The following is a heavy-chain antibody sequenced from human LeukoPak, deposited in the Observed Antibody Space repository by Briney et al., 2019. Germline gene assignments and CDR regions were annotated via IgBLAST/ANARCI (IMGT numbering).Heavy chain of an antibody. CDR1: GLTLTSHW. V-gene: IGHV3-7*03. CDR3: AKRGGSGSYSGYFDY. J-gene: IGHJ4*02. D-gene: IGHD1-26*01. Sequence: GGSLRLSCVASGLTLTSHWMSWVRQAPGKGLEWVANINQDGGHKYYVDSVRGRFTISRDNAKNSLYLQMNSLRAEDTAVYYCAKRGGSGSYSGYFDYWGQGTLVTVSS. CDR2: INQDGGHK.